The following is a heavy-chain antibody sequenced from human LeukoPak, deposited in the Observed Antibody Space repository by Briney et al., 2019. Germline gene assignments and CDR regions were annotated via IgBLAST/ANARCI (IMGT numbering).Heavy chain of an antibody. Sequence: SETLSLTCTVSGSSISSGGHFWNWIRQHPGRGLEWIGSIYYSGTTYYNPSLKSRVTISVDTSKNQLSLKLSSVTAADTAVYYCARGRFSIPAYFDYWGQGTLVTVSS. CDR1: GSSISSGGHF. V-gene: IGHV4-31*03. CDR3: ARGRFSIPAYFDY. CDR2: IYYSGTT. D-gene: IGHD2-21*01. J-gene: IGHJ4*02.